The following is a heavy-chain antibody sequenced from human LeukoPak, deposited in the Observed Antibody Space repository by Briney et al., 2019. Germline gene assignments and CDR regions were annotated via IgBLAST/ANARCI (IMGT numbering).Heavy chain of an antibody. J-gene: IGHJ5*02. CDR1: GFTFINDE. D-gene: IGHD1-26*01. Sequence: PGGSLRLSCAASGFTFINDEMNWVRQAPGKGLEWVSYISDSGSTVHYADSVKGRFTISRDNAKNSLYLQMNSLRAEDTAVYYCARDPGWDWFDPWGQGTLVTVSS. CDR2: ISDSGSTV. CDR3: ARDPGWDWFDP. V-gene: IGHV3-48*03.